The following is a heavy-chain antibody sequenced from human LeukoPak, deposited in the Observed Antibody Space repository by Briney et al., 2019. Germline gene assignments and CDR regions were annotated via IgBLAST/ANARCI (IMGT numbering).Heavy chain of an antibody. Sequence: SETLSLTCTVSGGSFSGYYWSWIRQPPGKGLEWIGEINHGRSTNYNPSLKSRVTMSVDTSKNQFSLKLSSVTAADTAIYYCARGQFWSGYSIWGQGTLVTVSS. J-gene: IGHJ4*02. CDR2: INHGRST. V-gene: IGHV4-34*01. D-gene: IGHD3-3*02. CDR1: GGSFSGYY. CDR3: ARGQFWSGYSI.